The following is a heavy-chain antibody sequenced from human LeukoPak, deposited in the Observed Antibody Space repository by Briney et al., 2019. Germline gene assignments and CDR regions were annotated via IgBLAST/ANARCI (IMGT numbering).Heavy chain of an antibody. V-gene: IGHV3-23*01. CDR1: GFTFSSYG. J-gene: IGHJ4*02. CDR2: ISGSGGST. Sequence: PGGSLRLSCAASGFTFSSYGMSWVRQAPGKGLEWVSAISGSGGSTYYADSVKGRFTISRDNSKNTLYLQMNSLRAEDTAVYYCAKGPVQWLVESYYFDYWGQGTLVTVSS. D-gene: IGHD6-19*01. CDR3: AKGPVQWLVESYYFDY.